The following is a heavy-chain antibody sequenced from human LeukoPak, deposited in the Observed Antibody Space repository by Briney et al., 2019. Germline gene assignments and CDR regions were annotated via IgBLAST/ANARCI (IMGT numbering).Heavy chain of an antibody. CDR1: GFSFSSTW. V-gene: IGHV3-74*01. D-gene: IGHD3-3*01. J-gene: IGHJ4*02. CDR3: ARSARLMKGVVEVTALDD. CDR2: IKSDGGGI. Sequence: GGSLRLSCAASGFSFSSTWMHWVRQVPGKGLVWVARIKSDGGGIIYADSVKGRFAIARDNAKNSVYLEMNSLRADDTAVYYCARSARLMKGVVEVTALDDWGQGTLVTVSS.